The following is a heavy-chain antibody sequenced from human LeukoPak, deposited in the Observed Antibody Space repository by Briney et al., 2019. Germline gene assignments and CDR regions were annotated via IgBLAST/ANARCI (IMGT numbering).Heavy chain of an antibody. Sequence: GGSLRLSCAASGFTFSDYYMSWIRQAPGKGLEWVSYISSSGSTIYYADSVKGRFAISRDNAKNSLYLQMNSLRAEDTAVYYCARGGSTYGDYLSDYYYYYMDVWGKGTTVTVSS. CDR1: GFTFSDYY. J-gene: IGHJ6*03. V-gene: IGHV3-11*04. D-gene: IGHD4-17*01. CDR2: ISSSGSTI. CDR3: ARGGSTYGDYLSDYYYYYMDV.